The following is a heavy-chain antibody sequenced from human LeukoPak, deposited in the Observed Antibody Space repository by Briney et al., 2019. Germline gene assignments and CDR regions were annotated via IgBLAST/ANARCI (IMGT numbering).Heavy chain of an antibody. CDR3: ARALYCGGDCYSDY. Sequence: PSETLSLTCAVYGGSFSGYYWSWIRQPPGKGLEWIGEINHSGSTNYNPSLKSRVTISVDTSKNQFSLKLSSVTAADTAVYYCARALYCGGDCYSDYWGQGTLVTVSS. CDR2: INHSGST. V-gene: IGHV4-34*01. D-gene: IGHD2-21*02. CDR1: GGSFSGYY. J-gene: IGHJ4*02.